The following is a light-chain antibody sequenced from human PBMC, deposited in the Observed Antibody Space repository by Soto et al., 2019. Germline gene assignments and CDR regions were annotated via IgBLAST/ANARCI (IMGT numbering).Light chain of an antibody. V-gene: IGKV1-5*03. CDR2: KAS. CDR1: QSIGSW. Sequence: DLRMTQSPSTLSASVGDRVTITCRASQSIGSWLAWYQQKPGKAPKLLIYKASTLKNGVPSRFSGSGSGTEFTLTISSLQPDDFATYFCQQYNNYSPYSFGQGTKLEIK. J-gene: IGKJ2*03. CDR3: QQYNNYSPYS.